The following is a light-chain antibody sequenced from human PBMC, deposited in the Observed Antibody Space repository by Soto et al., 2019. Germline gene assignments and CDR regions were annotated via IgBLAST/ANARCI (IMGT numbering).Light chain of an antibody. J-gene: IGKJ1*01. V-gene: IGKV3-20*01. CDR3: QQYDTSPRT. Sequence: EIVFTQSPGTLSLSPGDRATLSCRASQNLGSGYLAWYQQKPGQAPRILAYAASSRATGIPDRFSGSGSGTDFSLTISRLEPEDFAVYYCQQYDTSPRTFGQGTKVDIK. CDR1: QNLGSGY. CDR2: AAS.